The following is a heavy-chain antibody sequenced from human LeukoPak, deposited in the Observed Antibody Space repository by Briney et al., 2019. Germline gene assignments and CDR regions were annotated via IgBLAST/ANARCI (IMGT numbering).Heavy chain of an antibody. CDR3: AIVGPWGSSSWYNY. CDR1: GFTFSSYW. J-gene: IGHJ4*02. D-gene: IGHD6-13*01. Sequence: PGGSLRLSCAASGFTFSSYWMSWVRQAPGKGLEWVANIKQDGSEKYYVDSVKGRFTISRDNAKNSLYLQMNSLRAEDTAVYYCAIVGPWGSSSWYNYWGQGTLVTVSS. CDR2: IKQDGSEK. V-gene: IGHV3-7*01.